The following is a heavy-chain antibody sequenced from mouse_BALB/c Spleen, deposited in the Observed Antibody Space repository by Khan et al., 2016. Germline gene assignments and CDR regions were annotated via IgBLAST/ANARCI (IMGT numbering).Heavy chain of an antibody. D-gene: IGHD2-1*01. J-gene: IGHJ2*03. Sequence: EVELVESGGGVVKPGESLKLSCAASGFTFRNYAMSWVRQTPQKRLEWVASISTGVNTYYADTVKGRFTISRDNARNILYLQMSNLRSEDTAMFYCTREDYGNYGDYFDYWGRGTSLTVSS. CDR3: TREDYGNYGDYFDY. CDR1: GFTFRNYA. V-gene: IGHV5-6-5*01. CDR2: ISTGVNT.